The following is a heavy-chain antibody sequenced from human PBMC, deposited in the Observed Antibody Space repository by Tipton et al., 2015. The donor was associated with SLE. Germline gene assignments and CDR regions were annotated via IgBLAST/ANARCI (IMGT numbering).Heavy chain of an antibody. CDR2: IYYSGST. CDR3: ARVDTAMAFDP. V-gene: IGHV4-31*03. D-gene: IGHD5-18*01. J-gene: IGHJ5*02. Sequence: TLSLTCTVSGGSISSGGYYWSWIRQHPGKGLEWIGYIYYSGSTYYNPSLKSRVTISVDTSKNQFSLKLSSVTAADTAVYYCARVDTAMAFDPWGQGTLVTVSS. CDR1: GGSISSGGYY.